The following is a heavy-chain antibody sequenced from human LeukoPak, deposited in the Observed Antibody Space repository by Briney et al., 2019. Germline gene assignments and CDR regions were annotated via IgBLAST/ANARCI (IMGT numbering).Heavy chain of an antibody. CDR1: GFTFSSYS. CDR3: ARPYYYDSSGYYDIYFDY. D-gene: IGHD3-22*01. CDR2: ISSSSSTI. J-gene: IGHJ4*02. V-gene: IGHV3-48*01. Sequence: GGSLRLSCAASGFTFSSYSMNWVRQAPGKGLEWVSYISSSSSTIYYADSVKGRFTISRDNAKNSLYLQMNSLRAEDTAVYYCARPYYYDSSGYYDIYFDYWGQGTLVTVSS.